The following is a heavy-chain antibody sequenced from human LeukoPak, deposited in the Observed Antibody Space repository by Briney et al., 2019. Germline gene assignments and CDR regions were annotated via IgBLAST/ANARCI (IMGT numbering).Heavy chain of an antibody. CDR2: INHSGST. CDR1: GGSFSGYY. CDR3: AKYSGNYGVFDY. Sequence: SETLSLTCAVYGGSFSGYYWSWIRQPPGKGLEWIGEINHSGSTNYNPSLKSRVTISVDTSKSQFSLKLSSVTAADTAVYYCAKYSGNYGVFDYWGQGTLVTVSS. D-gene: IGHD1-26*01. V-gene: IGHV4-34*01. J-gene: IGHJ4*02.